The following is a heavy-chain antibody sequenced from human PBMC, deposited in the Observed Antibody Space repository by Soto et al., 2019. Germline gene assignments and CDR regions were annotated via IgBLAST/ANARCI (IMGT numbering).Heavy chain of an antibody. D-gene: IGHD3-10*01. J-gene: IGHJ4*02. CDR1: GFTFSGSA. CDR2: IRSKANSYAT. CDR3: TRPNGSGKYYFDD. Sequence: EVQLVESGGGLVQPGGSLKLSCAASGFTFSGSAMHWVRQASGKGLEWVGRIRSKANSYATAYAESVKGRFTITRDYSKNTAYLQMNSLKTVDTAVYYCTRPNGSGKYYFDDWGQGPLVTVAS. V-gene: IGHV3-73*02.